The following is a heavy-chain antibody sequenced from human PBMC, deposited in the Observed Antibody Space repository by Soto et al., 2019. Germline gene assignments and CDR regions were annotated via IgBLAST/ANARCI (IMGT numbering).Heavy chain of an antibody. J-gene: IGHJ5*02. CDR2: INHSGST. CDR1: GGSFSGYY. Sequence: SETLSLTCAVYGGSFSGYYWSWIRQPPGKGLEWIGEINHSGSTNYNPSLKSRVTISVDTSKNQFSLKLSSVTAADTAVYYCARGPQRYYDFWSGKDWFDPWGQGTLVTVPQ. CDR3: ARGPQRYYDFWSGKDWFDP. D-gene: IGHD3-3*01. V-gene: IGHV4-34*01.